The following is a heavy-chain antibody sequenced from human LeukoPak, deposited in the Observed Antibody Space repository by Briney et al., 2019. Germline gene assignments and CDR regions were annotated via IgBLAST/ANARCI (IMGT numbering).Heavy chain of an antibody. D-gene: IGHD4-11*01. J-gene: IGHJ6*03. Sequence: SVKVSCKASGGTFSSYAISWVRQAPGQGLEWMGRIIPGFATPEYAQKFQGRVTITTDESTSTVYMEMSGLRSEDTALYYCARGGTLTTSYYYYYMDVWGKGTTVTVPS. CDR2: IIPGFATP. V-gene: IGHV1-69*05. CDR3: ARGGTLTTSYYYYYMDV. CDR1: GGTFSSYA.